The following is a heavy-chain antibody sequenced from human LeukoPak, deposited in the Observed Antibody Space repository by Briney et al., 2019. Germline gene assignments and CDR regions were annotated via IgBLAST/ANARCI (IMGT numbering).Heavy chain of an antibody. J-gene: IGHJ4*02. CDR3: ARQGYSSSGYIYFDY. Sequence: GSLRLSCAAPGFTFSDYARSWIRQPPGKGLEWIGEINHSGSTNYNPSLKSRVTISVDTSKNQFSLKLSSVTAADTAVYYCARQGYSSSGYIYFDYWGQGTLVTVSS. CDR1: GFTFSDYA. D-gene: IGHD6-13*01. V-gene: IGHV4-34*01. CDR2: INHSGST.